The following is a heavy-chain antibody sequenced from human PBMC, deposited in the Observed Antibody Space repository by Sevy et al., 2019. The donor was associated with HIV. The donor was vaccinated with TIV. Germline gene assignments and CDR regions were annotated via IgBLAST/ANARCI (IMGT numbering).Heavy chain of an antibody. D-gene: IGHD2-8*01. Sequence: GGSLRLSCVASGFTFSKYSMSWIRQTPGKGLEWVSTFSFGCGKINYADSVKGRFTISRDDSRNTFYLQMNSLRAEDTAIYHCAREGCTKPHDYWGQGTVVTVSS. CDR3: AREGCTKPHDY. CDR1: GFTFSKYS. V-gene: IGHV3-23*01. J-gene: IGHJ4*02. CDR2: FSFGCGKI.